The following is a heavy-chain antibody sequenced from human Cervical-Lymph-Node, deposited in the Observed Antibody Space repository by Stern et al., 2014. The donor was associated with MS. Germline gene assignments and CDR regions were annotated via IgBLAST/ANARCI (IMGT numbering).Heavy chain of an antibody. CDR1: GGSITSHGDS. CDR3: AREHNWNYFDL. CDR2: VYHGGRS. V-gene: IGHV4-30-2*01. Sequence: VQLQESGPGLVKPSQTLSLTCVVSGGSITSHGDSWSWIGQPPEKGLEWIGSVYHGGRSYYNPSLRSRLSMSVDQSKNQFSLRLTSVTAADTAVYFCAREHNWNYFDLWGQGTLVSVSS. D-gene: IGHD5-24*01. J-gene: IGHJ4*02.